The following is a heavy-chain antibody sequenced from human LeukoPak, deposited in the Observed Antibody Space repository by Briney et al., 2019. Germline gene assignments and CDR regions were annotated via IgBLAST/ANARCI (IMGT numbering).Heavy chain of an antibody. Sequence: GASVKVSCKASGDIFNNYAISWVRQAPGQGLGWMGRIMPYIDVSNYAQKFQGRVSISADTSTSTAYMEMSSLRFDDTAVYYCARQRVDSTMVIDYWGQGTLVIVSS. V-gene: IGHV1-69*04. CDR2: IMPYIDVS. CDR1: GDIFNNYA. J-gene: IGHJ4*02. CDR3: ARQRVDSTMVIDY. D-gene: IGHD5-18*01.